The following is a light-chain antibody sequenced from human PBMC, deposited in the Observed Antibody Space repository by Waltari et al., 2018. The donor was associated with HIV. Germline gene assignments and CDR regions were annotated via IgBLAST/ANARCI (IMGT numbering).Light chain of an antibody. CDR3: SSYAGSNTFV. V-gene: IGLV2-8*01. Sequence: HPPSASGSPGQSVTISCTGTSSDVGGYNYVSWYQQHPDKAPKLMIYEVTKRPSGVPDRFSGSKSGNTASLTISGLQAEDEADYYCSSYAGSNTFVFGTGTKVTVL. CDR2: EVT. CDR1: SSDVGGYNY. J-gene: IGLJ1*01.